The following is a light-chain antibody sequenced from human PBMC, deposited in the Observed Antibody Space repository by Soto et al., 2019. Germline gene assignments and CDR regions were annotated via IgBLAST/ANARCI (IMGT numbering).Light chain of an antibody. Sequence: QAVVTQEPSLTVSPGGTVTLTCGSGIGAVTSGQYPYWFQQKPGQAPRTLIYDTSNKQSWTPARFSGSLLGGKAALTLSGAQPEDEAEYYCLLYFRDVRVFGGGTKLTVL. V-gene: IGLV7-46*01. CDR1: IGAVTSGQY. J-gene: IGLJ2*01. CDR2: DTS. CDR3: LLYFRDVRV.